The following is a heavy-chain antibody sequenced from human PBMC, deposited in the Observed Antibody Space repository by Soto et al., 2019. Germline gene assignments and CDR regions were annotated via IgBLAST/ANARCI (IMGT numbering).Heavy chain of an antibody. D-gene: IGHD3-16*01. CDR1: GGSISSGGYY. V-gene: IGHV4-31*03. CDR3: ARECYDGGREDV. CDR2: IYYSGST. Sequence: QVQLQESGPGLVKPSQTLSLTCTVSGGSISSGGYYWSWIRQHPGKGLEWIGYIYYSGSTYYNPSLDSRVTISVDTSKNQFSLKLSSVTAADTAVYYCARECYDGGREDVWGQGTTVTVSS. J-gene: IGHJ6*02.